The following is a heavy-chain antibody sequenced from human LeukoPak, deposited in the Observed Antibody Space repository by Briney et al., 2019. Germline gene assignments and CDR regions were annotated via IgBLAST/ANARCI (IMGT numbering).Heavy chain of an antibody. D-gene: IGHD7-27*01. CDR2: IYYSGNT. CDR3: ARLDWGSRGSGSFDI. Sequence: PSETLSLTCTVPGGSINTFNHYWGWIRQPPGKGLEWIGRIYYSGNTYYDASLNSRVAMSVDTSKNQFSLKVRSVTAADTAVYFCARLDWGSRGSGSFDIWGQGTLVIVSS. J-gene: IGHJ4*02. V-gene: IGHV4-39*01. CDR1: GGSINTFNHY.